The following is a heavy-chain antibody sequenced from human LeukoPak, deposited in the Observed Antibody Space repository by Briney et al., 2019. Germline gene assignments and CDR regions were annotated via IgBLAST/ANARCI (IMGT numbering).Heavy chain of an antibody. Sequence: GESLKISCKASGYSFTSHWIGWVRHMPGKGLEWMGIIYPGDSDTRYSPYFQGQVTISADKSISTAYPQWSSLKASDTAMYYCARREDSAVRGVIYGFDPWGQGTLVTVSS. V-gene: IGHV5-51*01. J-gene: IGHJ5*02. D-gene: IGHD3-10*01. CDR1: GYSFTSHW. CDR3: ARREDSAVRGVIYGFDP. CDR2: IYPGDSDT.